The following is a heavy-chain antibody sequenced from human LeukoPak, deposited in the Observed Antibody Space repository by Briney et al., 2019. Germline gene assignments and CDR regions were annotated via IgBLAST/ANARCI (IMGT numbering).Heavy chain of an antibody. CDR2: ISGSGGST. J-gene: IGHJ4*02. D-gene: IGHD2-2*01. CDR3: VKDRCDRTTCPEV. Sequence: GGSLRLSCAASGFTFSSYAMSWVRQAPGKGLEWVSSISGSGGSTYYADSVKGRFTISRDNSKNTLHLQMSSLRAEDTALYYCVKDRCDRTTCPEVWGQGTLVTVSS. CDR1: GFTFSSYA. V-gene: IGHV3-23*01.